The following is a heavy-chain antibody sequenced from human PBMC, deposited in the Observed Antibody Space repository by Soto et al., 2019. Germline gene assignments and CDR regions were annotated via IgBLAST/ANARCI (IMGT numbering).Heavy chain of an antibody. J-gene: IGHJ6*02. CDR2: INHSGST. V-gene: IGHV4-34*01. Sequence: TLSLSCAVHGGSLSRYHWSCIRQPPRKGLEWIGEINHSGSTNYNPSLKSRVTISVDTSKNQFSLKLSSVTAADTAVYYCLLESFIDNCDAMYVTARGSTVPVS. CDR3: LLESFIDNCDAMYV. CDR1: GGSLSRYH. D-gene: IGHD1-20*01.